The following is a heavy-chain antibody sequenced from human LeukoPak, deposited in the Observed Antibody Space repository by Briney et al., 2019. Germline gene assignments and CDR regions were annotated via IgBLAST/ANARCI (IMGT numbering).Heavy chain of an antibody. CDR1: GGSISSYY. J-gene: IGHJ6*02. D-gene: IGHD1-7*01. V-gene: IGHV4-59*01. CDR3: ARSGWNYGFGYYYGMDV. CDR2: IYYSGST. Sequence: PSETLSLTCTVSGGSISSYYWGWIRQPPGKGLEWIGYIYYSGSTNYNPSLKSRVTISVDTSKNQFSLKLSSVAAADTAVYYCARSGWNYGFGYYYGMDVWGQGTTVTVSS.